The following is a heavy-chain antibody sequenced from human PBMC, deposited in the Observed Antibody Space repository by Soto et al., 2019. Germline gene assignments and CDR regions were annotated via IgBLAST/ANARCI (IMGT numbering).Heavy chain of an antibody. CDR2: IIPIFGTA. D-gene: IGHD3-3*01. J-gene: IGHJ6*02. Sequence: QVPLVQSGAEVKKPGSSVKVSCKASGGTFSSYAISWVRQAPGQGLEWMGGIIPIFGTANYAQKFQGRVTITADESTSTAYMELSSLRSEDTAVYYCARGSLYDFWSGYYAPPAYYYYYGMDVWGQGTTVTVSS. V-gene: IGHV1-69*01. CDR3: ARGSLYDFWSGYYAPPAYYYYYGMDV. CDR1: GGTFSSYA.